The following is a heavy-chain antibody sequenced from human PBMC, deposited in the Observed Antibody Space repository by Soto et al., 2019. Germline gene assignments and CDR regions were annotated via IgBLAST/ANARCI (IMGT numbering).Heavy chain of an antibody. D-gene: IGHD3-3*01. J-gene: IGHJ6*02. CDR1: GGSISSYY. V-gene: IGHV4-59*01. Sequence: PSETLSLTCTVSGGSISSYYWSWIRQPPGKGLEWIGYIYYSGSTNYNPSLKSRVTISVDTSKNQFSLKLSSVTAADTAVYYCARAGVPVWSGSYYGMDVWGQGTTVTVSS. CDR2: IYYSGST. CDR3: ARAGVPVWSGSYYGMDV.